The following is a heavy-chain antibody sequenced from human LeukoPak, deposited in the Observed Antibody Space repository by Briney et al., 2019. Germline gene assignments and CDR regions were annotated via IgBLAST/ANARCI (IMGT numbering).Heavy chain of an antibody. Sequence: GRSLRLSCAASGFTFSSYGMHWVRQAPGKGLEWVAVISYDGSDKYSADSVKGRFTISRDNAKNSLYLQMNSLRAEDTAVYYCAGATNIAVAGIWGQGTLVTVSS. V-gene: IGHV3-30*03. CDR3: AGATNIAVAGI. CDR2: ISYDGSDK. CDR1: GFTFSSYG. D-gene: IGHD6-19*01. J-gene: IGHJ4*02.